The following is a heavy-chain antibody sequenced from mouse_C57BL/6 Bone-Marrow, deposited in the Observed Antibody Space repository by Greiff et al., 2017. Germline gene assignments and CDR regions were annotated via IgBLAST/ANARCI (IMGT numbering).Heavy chain of an antibody. CDR3: ANDGYFWYFDV. Sequence: QVQLKQSGAELVMPGASVKLSCKASGYTFTSYWMHWVKQRPGQSLEWIGEIDPSDSYTNYNQKFKGKSTLTVDKSSSTAYMQLSSLTSEDSAVYYCANDGYFWYFDVWGTGTTVTVSS. V-gene: IGHV1-69*01. J-gene: IGHJ1*03. CDR1: GYTFTSYW. D-gene: IGHD2-3*01. CDR2: IDPSDSYT.